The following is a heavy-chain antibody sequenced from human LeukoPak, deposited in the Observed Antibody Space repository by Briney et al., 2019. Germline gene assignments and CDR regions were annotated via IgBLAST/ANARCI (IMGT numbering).Heavy chain of an antibody. D-gene: IGHD3-22*01. Sequence: SETLSLTCAVSGYSISSGYYWGWIRRPPGKGLEWIGSIYHSGSTYYNPSLKSRVTISVDTSKNQFSLKLSSVAAADTAVYYCARRWSDSSGYYLDAFDIWGQGTMVTVSS. CDR3: ARRWSDSSGYYLDAFDI. CDR1: GYSISSGYY. V-gene: IGHV4-38-2*01. J-gene: IGHJ3*02. CDR2: IYHSGST.